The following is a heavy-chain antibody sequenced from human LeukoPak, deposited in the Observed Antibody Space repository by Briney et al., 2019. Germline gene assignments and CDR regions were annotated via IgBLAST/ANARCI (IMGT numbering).Heavy chain of an antibody. CDR3: ARENPENYDILTGYPADDAFAI. J-gene: IGHJ3*02. Sequence: GGSLRLSCAASGFTFSSYSMNWVRQAPGKGLEWVSVIYSGGSTYYADSVKGRFTISRDNSKNTLYLQMNSLRAEDTAVYYCARENPENYDILTGYPADDAFAIWGQGTMVTVSS. CDR1: GFTFSSYS. V-gene: IGHV3-66*01. D-gene: IGHD3-9*01. CDR2: IYSGGST.